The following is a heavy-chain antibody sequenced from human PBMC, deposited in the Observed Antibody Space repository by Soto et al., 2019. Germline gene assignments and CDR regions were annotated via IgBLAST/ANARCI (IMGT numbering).Heavy chain of an antibody. CDR2: FDPEDGET. CDR3: ATSNLRFLEWLLLVY. Sequence: ASVKVSCKVSGYTLTELSMHWVRQAPGKGLEWMGGFDPEDGETIYAQKFQGRVTMTEDTSTDTAYMELSSLRSEDTAVYYCATSNLRFLEWLLLVYWGQGTLVTVSS. CDR1: GYTLTELS. J-gene: IGHJ4*02. V-gene: IGHV1-24*01. D-gene: IGHD3-3*01.